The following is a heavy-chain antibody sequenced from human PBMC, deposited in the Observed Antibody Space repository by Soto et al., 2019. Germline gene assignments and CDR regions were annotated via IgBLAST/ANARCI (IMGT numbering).Heavy chain of an antibody. V-gene: IGHV3-13*01. J-gene: IGHJ4*02. CDR3: ARGSVEDYIDY. D-gene: IGHD3-3*01. Sequence: PGGSLRLSCAASGFTFSSYDMHWVRQATGKGLEWVSAIGTAGDTYYPGSVKGRFTISRENAKNSLYLQMNSLRAGDTAVYYCARGSVEDYIDYWGQGTLVTSPQ. CDR1: GFTFSSYD. CDR2: IGTAGDT.